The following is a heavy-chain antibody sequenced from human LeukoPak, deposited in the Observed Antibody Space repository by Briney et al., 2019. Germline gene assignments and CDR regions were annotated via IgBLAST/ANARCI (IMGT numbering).Heavy chain of an antibody. CDR1: GFTFSSYA. CDR2: ISDSGDTT. V-gene: IGHV3-23*01. CDR3: ARHKGNEYYYGMDV. J-gene: IGHJ6*02. D-gene: IGHD1-1*01. Sequence: QPGGSLRLSCAASGFTFSSYAMSWVRQAPGKGLEWVSGISDSGDTTYYADSVKGRFTISRDNSKNTLYVQMNSLSADDTAVYYCARHKGNEYYYGMDVWGQGTTVTVSS.